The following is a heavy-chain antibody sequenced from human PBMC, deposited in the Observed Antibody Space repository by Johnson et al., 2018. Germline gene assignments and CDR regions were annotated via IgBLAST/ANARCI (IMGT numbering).Heavy chain of an antibody. V-gene: IGHV3-9*01. Sequence: VQLQESGGGFVQPSKSLRLSCAASGFTFNDYAMHWVRQRPGKGLEWVSGVHGNNVSIGYADSVKGRLTTPRDNAKNSLYLQLNSPRPEDTALYYCVKVAAAAGSYYGIDVWGQGTTVTVSS. CDR1: GFTFNDYA. D-gene: IGHD6-13*01. CDR3: VKVAAAAGSYYGIDV. J-gene: IGHJ6*02. CDR2: VHGNNVSI.